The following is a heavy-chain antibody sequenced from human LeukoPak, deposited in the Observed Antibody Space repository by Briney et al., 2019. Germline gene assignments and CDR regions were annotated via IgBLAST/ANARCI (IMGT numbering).Heavy chain of an antibody. J-gene: IGHJ5*02. D-gene: IGHD1-26*01. Sequence: PGGSLRLSCAASGFTFSSYWMHWVRQAPGKGLVWVSRINSDGSSTSYADSVKGRFTISRDNAKNTLYLQMNSLRAEDTAVFYCVRHRGSGWFDPWGQGTLVTVSS. CDR3: VRHRGSGWFDP. CDR1: GFTFSSYW. V-gene: IGHV3-74*01. CDR2: INSDGSST.